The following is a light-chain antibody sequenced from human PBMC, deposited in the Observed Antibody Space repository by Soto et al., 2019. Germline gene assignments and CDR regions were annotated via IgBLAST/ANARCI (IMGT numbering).Light chain of an antibody. CDR3: QQYNKWPLT. CDR1: QSVSRH. V-gene: IGKV3-15*01. CDR2: ETS. Sequence: EIMMTQSPATLSVSPGERATLSCRARQSVSRHLAWYQQKPGQAPRLLIYETSTRATGVPARFSGTGSGTEFTLSISSLQSEDFAVYHCQQYNKWPLTFGGGTRVEIK. J-gene: IGKJ4*01.